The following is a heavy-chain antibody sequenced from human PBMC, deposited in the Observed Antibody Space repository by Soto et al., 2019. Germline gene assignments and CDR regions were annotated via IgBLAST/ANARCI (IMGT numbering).Heavy chain of an antibody. Sequence: QITLNESGPTLVKPTQTLTLTCTFSGFSLTTNGVGAAWIGQPPGKALEWLALIYWDDDKRYSPSLKSRLTITKDTSKNQVVLTMTNMDPVDTATYYCAHRTIFGSGSYSFPYWGQGTLVTVSS. CDR1: GFSLTTNGVG. J-gene: IGHJ4*02. CDR3: AHRTIFGSGSYSFPY. D-gene: IGHD3-10*01. CDR2: IYWDDDK. V-gene: IGHV2-5*02.